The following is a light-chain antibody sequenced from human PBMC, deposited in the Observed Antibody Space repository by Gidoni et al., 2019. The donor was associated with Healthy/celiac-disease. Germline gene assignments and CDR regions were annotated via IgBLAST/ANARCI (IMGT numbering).Light chain of an antibody. Sequence: EIVMTQSPATLSVSPGERATLSCRASQSVSSNLAWYQQKPGQAPRFLIYGASTRATGVPARFSGSGSGTDFTLTISSLQSEDFTVYYCQQYNNWLGTFGQXTKVEIK. CDR2: GAS. CDR1: QSVSSN. J-gene: IGKJ1*01. V-gene: IGKV3-15*01. CDR3: QQYNNWLGT.